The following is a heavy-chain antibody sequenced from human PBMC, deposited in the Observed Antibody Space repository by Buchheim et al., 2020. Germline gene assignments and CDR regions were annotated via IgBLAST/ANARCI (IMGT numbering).Heavy chain of an antibody. V-gene: IGHV1-69*08. D-gene: IGHD3-10*01. CDR2: IIPILGIA. CDR1: GGTFSSYT. CDR3: ARELGSTYYFDY. J-gene: IGHJ4*02. Sequence: QVQLVQSGAEVKKPGSSVKVSCKASGGTFSSYTISWVRQAPGQGLEWMGRIIPILGIANYAQKFQGRVTITADKSTNTVYMELSSLRSEDTAMYYCARELGSTYYFDYWGQGTL.